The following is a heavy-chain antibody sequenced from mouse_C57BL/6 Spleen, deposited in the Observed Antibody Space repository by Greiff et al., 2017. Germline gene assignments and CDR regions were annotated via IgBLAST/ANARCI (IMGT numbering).Heavy chain of an antibody. CDR2: IYPGDGDT. D-gene: IGHD1-1*01. V-gene: IGHV1-82*01. CDR3: ARERIRDYYGSSFDY. Sequence: VQLQQSGPELVKPGASVKISCKASGYAFSSSWMNWVKQRPGKGLEWIGRIYPGDGDTNYNGKFKGKATLTADKSSSTAYMQLSSLTSEDSAVYFCARERIRDYYGSSFDYWGQGTTLTVSS. CDR1: GYAFSSSW. J-gene: IGHJ2*01.